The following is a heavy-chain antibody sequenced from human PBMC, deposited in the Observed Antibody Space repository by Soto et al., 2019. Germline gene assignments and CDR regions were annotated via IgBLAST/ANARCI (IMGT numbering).Heavy chain of an antibody. J-gene: IGHJ4*02. D-gene: IGHD3-22*01. V-gene: IGHV4-59*01. CDR1: GDSISTFY. Sequence: PSETLSLTCTVPGDSISTFYWGWMRQSPGKELEWIGYAYYTGSTNYNPSLKSRVTISVDRSKNQFSLKLTSANAADTAVYYCARGRTVRNYADDSSDYFYLFDYWGQGTQVTVYS. CDR3: ARGRTVRNYADDSSDYFYLFDY. CDR2: AYYTGST.